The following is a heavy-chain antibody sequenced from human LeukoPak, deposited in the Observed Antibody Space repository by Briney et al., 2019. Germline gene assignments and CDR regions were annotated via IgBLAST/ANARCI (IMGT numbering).Heavy chain of an antibody. CDR2: IYDSGST. D-gene: IGHD3-9*01. Sequence: SETLSLTCTVSGCSISSYYWSWLRQSPGKGLEWIGYIYDSGSTNYNPSLKSRVTISVDTSRSQFSLKLSSVTAADTAVYYCAREDYNILTGSGDNWFDPWGQGTLVTVSS. V-gene: IGHV4-59*01. CDR1: GCSISSYY. J-gene: IGHJ5*02. CDR3: AREDYNILTGSGDNWFDP.